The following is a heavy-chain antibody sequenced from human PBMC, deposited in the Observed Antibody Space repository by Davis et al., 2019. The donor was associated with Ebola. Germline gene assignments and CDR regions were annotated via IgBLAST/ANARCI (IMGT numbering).Heavy chain of an antibody. CDR2: ISSSSSYI. CDR1: GFTFSSYS. CDR3: ARDWGYCISTSCYETGAG. D-gene: IGHD2-2*01. J-gene: IGHJ4*02. Sequence: GGSLRLSCAASGFTFSSYSMNWVRQAPGKGLEWVSSISSSSSYIYYADSVKGRFTISRDNAKNSLYLQMNSLRAEDTAVYYCARDWGYCISTSCYETGAGWGQGTLVTVSS. V-gene: IGHV3-21*01.